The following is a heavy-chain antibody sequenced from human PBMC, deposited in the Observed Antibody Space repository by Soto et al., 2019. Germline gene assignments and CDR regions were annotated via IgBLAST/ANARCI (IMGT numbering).Heavy chain of an antibody. J-gene: IGHJ5*02. Sequence: ASVKVSCKASGYTFTSYGISWVRQAPGQGLEWMGWISAYNGNTNYAQKLQGRVTMTTDTSTSTAYMELRSLSSDDTAVYYCAREVYDIVTGYYRGEVWFDPWGQGTLVTVAS. CDR1: GYTFTSYG. CDR2: ISAYNGNT. V-gene: IGHV1-18*01. D-gene: IGHD3-9*01. CDR3: AREVYDIVTGYYRGEVWFDP.